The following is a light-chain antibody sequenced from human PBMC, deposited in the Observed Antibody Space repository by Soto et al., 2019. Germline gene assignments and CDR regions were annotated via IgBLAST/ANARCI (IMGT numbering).Light chain of an antibody. CDR1: SSDIGGYNY. V-gene: IGLV2-8*01. J-gene: IGLJ1*01. CDR3: SSYTGTNNLYV. Sequence: QSVLPQPPSASGSPGQSVTISCTGTSSDIGGYNYVSWYQQHPGKAPKLMIYEVIKRPSGVPDRFSGSRSGNTASLTVSGLQAEDEADYYCSSYTGTNNLYVFGTGTKVTVL. CDR2: EVI.